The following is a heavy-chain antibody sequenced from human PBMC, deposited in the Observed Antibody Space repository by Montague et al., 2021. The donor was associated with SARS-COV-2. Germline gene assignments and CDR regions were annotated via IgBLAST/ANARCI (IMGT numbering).Heavy chain of an antibody. D-gene: IGHD4-23*01. CDR1: GGSFSGYY. Sequence: SETLSLTCAVYGGSFSGYYWTWIRQSPGKGLEWIAEINHSGTTNYNFNPSLRSRVTISVDTSKSQFSLKLSSVTAADTGVYYCARWDPQTLTLIGLRGKSDGDYWGQGTLVTVSS. CDR2: INHSGTT. J-gene: IGHJ4*02. V-gene: IGHV4-34*01. CDR3: ARWDPQTLTLIGLRGKSDGDY.